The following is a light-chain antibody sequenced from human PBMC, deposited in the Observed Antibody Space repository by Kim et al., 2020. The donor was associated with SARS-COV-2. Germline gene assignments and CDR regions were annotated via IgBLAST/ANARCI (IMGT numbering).Light chain of an antibody. CDR2: YDS. V-gene: IGLV3-21*04. J-gene: IGLJ3*02. Sequence: APGTTASITCGGNNIGSKSVHWYQQKPGQAPVLVIYYDSDRPSGIPERFSGSNSGNTATLTISRVEAGDEADYYCQVWDSISDHWVFGGGTQLTVL. CDR3: QVWDSISDHWV. CDR1: NIGSKS.